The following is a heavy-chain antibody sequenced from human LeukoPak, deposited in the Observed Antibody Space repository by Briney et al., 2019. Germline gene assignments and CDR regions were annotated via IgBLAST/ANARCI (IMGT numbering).Heavy chain of an antibody. J-gene: IGHJ6*04. CDR1: GGSIISYSYY. Sequence: SETLSLTCTVSGGSIISYSYYWGWIRQSPGKGLEWIGHIYHSGNTYYNPSLKSRVTISVDTSKNQFSLKLSSVTAADTAVYYCAREVRGVSVDVWGKGTTVTVSS. CDR3: AREVRGVSVDV. CDR2: IYHSGNT. D-gene: IGHD3-10*01. V-gene: IGHV4-39*07.